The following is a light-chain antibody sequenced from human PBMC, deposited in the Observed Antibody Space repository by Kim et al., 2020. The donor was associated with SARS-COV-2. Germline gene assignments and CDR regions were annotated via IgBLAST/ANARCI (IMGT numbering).Light chain of an antibody. J-gene: IGLJ3*02. CDR3: CSYAGSYTWV. V-gene: IGLV2-11*01. CDR2: DVT. Sequence: QSVTISCTGTSSDVGGYTYVSWYQQHPGKAPKLMIYDVTKRPSGVPDRFSGSRSGNTASLTISGLQAEDEADYYCCSYAGSYTWVFGGGTQLTVL. CDR1: SSDVGGYTY.